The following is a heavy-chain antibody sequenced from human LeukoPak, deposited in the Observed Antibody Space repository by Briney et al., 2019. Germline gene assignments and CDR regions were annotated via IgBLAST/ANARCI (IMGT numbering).Heavy chain of an antibody. D-gene: IGHD3-10*01. CDR3: ARVGGYYYGSVTYYVPDY. Sequence: SQTLSLTCAISGHSVSSNSVASNWVRQSPSRGLEWLGRTYFRSKWYNDYAVSVKSRITINPDTSKNQFSLQLNSVTPEDTAVYYCARVGGYYYGSVTYYVPDYWGPGTLVTVSS. CDR2: TYFRSKWYN. V-gene: IGHV6-1*01. CDR1: GHSVSSNSVA. J-gene: IGHJ4*02.